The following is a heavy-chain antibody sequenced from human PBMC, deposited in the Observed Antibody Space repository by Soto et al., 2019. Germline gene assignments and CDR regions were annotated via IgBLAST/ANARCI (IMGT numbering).Heavy chain of an antibody. V-gene: IGHV4-34*01. CDR1: GGSSSGYY. Sequence: SETLSLTCAVYGGSSSGYYWRWIRQPPGKGLEWIGEINHSGSTNYNPSLKSRVTISVDTSKNQFSLKLSSVTAADTAVYYCARVGYSSGWYDADYWGQGTLVTVS. D-gene: IGHD6-19*01. J-gene: IGHJ4*02. CDR2: INHSGST. CDR3: ARVGYSSGWYDADY.